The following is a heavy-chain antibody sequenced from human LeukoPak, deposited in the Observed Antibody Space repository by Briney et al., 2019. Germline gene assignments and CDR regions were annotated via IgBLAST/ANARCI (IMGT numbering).Heavy chain of an antibody. CDR3: AKDVTPSVVVAASFFDY. Sequence: GGSLRLSCAASGFTFSSYAMSWVRQAPGKGLEWVSAISGSGGSTYYADSVKGRFTISRDNSKNTLYLQMNSLRAEDTAVYYCAKDVTPSVVVAASFFDYWGQGTPVTASS. J-gene: IGHJ4*02. D-gene: IGHD2-15*01. V-gene: IGHV3-23*01. CDR2: ISGSGGST. CDR1: GFTFSSYA.